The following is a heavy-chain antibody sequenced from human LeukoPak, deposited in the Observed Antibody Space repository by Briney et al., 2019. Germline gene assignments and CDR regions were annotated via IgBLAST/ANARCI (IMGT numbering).Heavy chain of an antibody. Sequence: PGRSLRLSCAASGFTFSSYGMHWVRQAPGKGLEWVAVISYDGSNKYYADSVKGRFTISRDNSKNTLYLQMNSLRAEDTAVYYCAKFSAKGYCSGGSCPGDYYYMDVWGKGTTVTISS. CDR3: AKFSAKGYCSGGSCPGDYYYMDV. J-gene: IGHJ6*03. D-gene: IGHD2-15*01. CDR2: ISYDGSNK. CDR1: GFTFSSYG. V-gene: IGHV3-30*18.